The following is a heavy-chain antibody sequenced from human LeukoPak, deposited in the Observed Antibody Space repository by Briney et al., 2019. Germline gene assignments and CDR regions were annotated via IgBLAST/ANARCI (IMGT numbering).Heavy chain of an antibody. CDR1: GGSISSYY. Sequence: SETLSLTCTVSGGSISSYYWSWIRQPPGKGLEWIGYIYYSGSTNYNPSLKSRVTISVDTSKNQFSLKLSSVTAADTAVYYCARLDSSGLSNWGQGTLVTASS. CDR3: ARLDSSGLSN. CDR2: IYYSGST. D-gene: IGHD3-22*01. V-gene: IGHV4-59*01. J-gene: IGHJ4*02.